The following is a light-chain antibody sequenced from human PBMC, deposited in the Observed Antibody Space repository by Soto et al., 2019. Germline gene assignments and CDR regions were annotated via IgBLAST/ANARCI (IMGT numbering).Light chain of an antibody. CDR1: QSVSSN. J-gene: IGKJ1*01. CDR2: GAF. V-gene: IGKV3-15*01. CDR3: QQYNNWPRT. Sequence: EVVMTQSPDTLSVSPGERATLSCRASQSVSSNLAWYQQKLGQAPRLLIYGAFTRATGTPARFSGSGSGTEFTLTISSLQSEDFAIYYCQQYNNWPRTFGQGTKVDIK.